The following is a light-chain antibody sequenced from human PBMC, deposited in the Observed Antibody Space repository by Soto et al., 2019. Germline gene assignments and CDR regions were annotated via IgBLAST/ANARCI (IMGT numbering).Light chain of an antibody. CDR1: QGISNY. J-gene: IGKJ3*01. CDR3: QKYSSVPV. Sequence: DIQMTQSPSSLSASVGDRVTITCRASQGISNYVAWYQQKPGKPPKLLIYAASTLQSGVPSRFSGSGSGTDFTLTINSLQPEHFATYSCQKYSSVPVFGPGTKVDIK. CDR2: AAS. V-gene: IGKV1-27*01.